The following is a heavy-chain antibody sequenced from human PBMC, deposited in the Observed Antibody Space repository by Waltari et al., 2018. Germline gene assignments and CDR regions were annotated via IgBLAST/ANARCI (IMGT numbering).Heavy chain of an antibody. CDR3: ARETLPGNKIIDY. V-gene: IGHV1-2*02. CDR1: GYTFTSYY. J-gene: IGHJ4*02. Sequence: QVQLVQSGPEVKQPGASVRVSCKTSGYTFTSYYLPWVRQAPGQGLECMGWSNSMTVDSQSARTFQGRVTVTKDTSLTTVYLELSGLRSDDTALYYCARETLPGNKIIDYWGQGTLVTVSS. D-gene: IGHD1-1*01. CDR2: SNSMTVDS.